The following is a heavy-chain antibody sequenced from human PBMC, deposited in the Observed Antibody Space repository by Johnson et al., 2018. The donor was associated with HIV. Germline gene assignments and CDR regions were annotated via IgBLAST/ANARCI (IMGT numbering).Heavy chain of an antibody. Sequence: VQLVESGGGVVQPGRSLRLSCAASGFTFSSYAMSWVRQAPGKGLEWVSAISGRGDTTYYTDSVKGRFTISRDNSKNTLYLHMNSLRGEDTAVYYCTTHSSSWADAFDVWGQGTMVTVSS. CDR2: ISGRGDTT. D-gene: IGHD6-13*01. CDR1: GFTFSSYA. V-gene: IGHV3-23*04. J-gene: IGHJ3*01. CDR3: TTHSSSWADAFDV.